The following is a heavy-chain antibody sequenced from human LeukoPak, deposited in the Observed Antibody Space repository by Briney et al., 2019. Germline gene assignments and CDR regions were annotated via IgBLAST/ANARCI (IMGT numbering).Heavy chain of an antibody. Sequence: PGGSLRLSCAASGFNFNNYVMHWVRQAPGRGLEWVAVISYDGSNIYYVDSLKGRFTISRDNSKNMLYLQMSSLRPEDTAVYYCAREKTSITIFGVVLYYGMDVWGQGTTVTVSS. CDR2: ISYDGSNI. CDR1: GFNFNNYV. J-gene: IGHJ6*02. V-gene: IGHV3-30-3*01. D-gene: IGHD3-3*01. CDR3: AREKTSITIFGVVLYYGMDV.